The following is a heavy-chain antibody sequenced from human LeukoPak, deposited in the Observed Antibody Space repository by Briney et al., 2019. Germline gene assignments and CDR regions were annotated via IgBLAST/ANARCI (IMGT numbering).Heavy chain of an antibody. Sequence: SETLSLTCAVYGGSFSGYYWSWIRQAPGKGLEWIGEINHSGSTNYNPSLKSRVTISVDTSKNQFSLKLSSVTAADTAVYYCARKRTVSDYWGQGTLVTVSS. CDR1: GGSFSGYY. J-gene: IGHJ4*02. V-gene: IGHV4-34*01. D-gene: IGHD4-11*01. CDR2: INHSGST. CDR3: ARKRTVSDY.